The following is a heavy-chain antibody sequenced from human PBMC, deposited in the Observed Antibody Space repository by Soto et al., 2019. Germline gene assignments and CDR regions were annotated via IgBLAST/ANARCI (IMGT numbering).Heavy chain of an antibody. J-gene: IGHJ6*02. Sequence: QVQLVQSGAEVKKPGSSVKVSCKASGGTFSSYAISWVRQAPGQGLEWMGGIIPIFGTANYAQKFQGRVTITADESTSIAYMELSSLRSEDTAVYYCARVCGGDCSHYYYGMDVWGQGTTVTVSS. CDR1: GGTFSSYA. V-gene: IGHV1-69*12. CDR2: IIPIFGTA. D-gene: IGHD2-21*02. CDR3: ARVCGGDCSHYYYGMDV.